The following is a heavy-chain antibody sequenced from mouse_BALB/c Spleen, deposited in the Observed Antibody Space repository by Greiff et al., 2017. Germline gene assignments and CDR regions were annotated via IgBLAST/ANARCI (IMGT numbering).Heavy chain of an antibody. V-gene: IGHV5-6-4*01. J-gene: IGHJ2*01. CDR1: GFTFSSYT. Sequence: EVHLVESGGGLVKPGGSLKLSCAASGFTFSSYTMSWVRQTPEKRLEWVATISSGGSYTYYPDSVKGRFTISRDNAKNTLYLQMSSLKSEDTAMYYCTRDQGYCFDYWGQGTTLTVSS. CDR3: TRDQGYCFDY. CDR2: ISSGGSYT. D-gene: IGHD3-3*01.